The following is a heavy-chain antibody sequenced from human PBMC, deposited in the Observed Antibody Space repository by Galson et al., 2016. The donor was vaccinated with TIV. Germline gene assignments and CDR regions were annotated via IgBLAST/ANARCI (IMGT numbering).Heavy chain of an antibody. V-gene: IGHV1-46*03. J-gene: IGHJ4*02. CDR2: INPSGGVT. CDR1: GYTFSHYY. CDR3: ARDTRSGYSNGWPPFDY. Sequence: SVKVSCKASGYTFSHYYLHWVRQAPGQGLEWMGFINPSGGVTFYTRKFQGRVTMTTDTSTSTVYVEMSSLSSEDAAVYFCARDTRSGYSNGWPPFDYWGQGTLVTVSS. D-gene: IGHD6-25*01.